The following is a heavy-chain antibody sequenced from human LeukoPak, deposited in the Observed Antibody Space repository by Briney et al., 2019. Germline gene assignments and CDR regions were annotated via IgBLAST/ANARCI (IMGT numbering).Heavy chain of an antibody. CDR3: ARDPSYSSGWYSVIGKNSFDP. V-gene: IGHV3-30*04. D-gene: IGHD6-19*01. Sequence: GGSLTLSCAASGFTFSSYAMHWVRQPPGKGLEWVAVISYDGSNKNYADSGKGRFTISRDKSKNTLYLQMNSLRAEDTAGYYCARDPSYSSGWYSVIGKNSFDPWGQRTLVTVSS. CDR1: GFTFSSYA. J-gene: IGHJ5*02. CDR2: ISYDGSNK.